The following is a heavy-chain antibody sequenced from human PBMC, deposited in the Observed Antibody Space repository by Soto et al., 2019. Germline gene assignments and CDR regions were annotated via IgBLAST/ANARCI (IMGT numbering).Heavy chain of an antibody. CDR2: IYYSGST. V-gene: IGHV4-31*03. CDR1: GGSISSGGYY. J-gene: IGHJ3*02. Sequence: SETLSLTCTVSGGSISSGGYYWSWIRQHPGKGLEWIGYIYYSGSTYYNPSLKSRVTISVDTSKNQFSLKLSSVTAADTAVYYCNIVATIDAFDIWGQGTMVTVSS. CDR3: NIVATIDAFDI. D-gene: IGHD5-12*01.